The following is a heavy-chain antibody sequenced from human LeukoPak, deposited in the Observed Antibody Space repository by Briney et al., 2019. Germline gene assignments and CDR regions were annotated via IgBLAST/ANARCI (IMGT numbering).Heavy chain of an antibody. CDR1: GYTFTGYY. V-gene: IGHV1-2*02. J-gene: IGHJ6*03. CDR2: INPNSGGT. CDR3: ASERTIAARRVDYYYYYMDV. D-gene: IGHD6-6*01. Sequence: ASVTVSCKASGYTFTGYYIHWVRQAPGQGLEWMGWINPNSGGTNYAQKFQGRVTMTRDTSISTAYMELSRLRSDDTAVYYCASERTIAARRVDYYYYYMDVWGKGTTVTVSS.